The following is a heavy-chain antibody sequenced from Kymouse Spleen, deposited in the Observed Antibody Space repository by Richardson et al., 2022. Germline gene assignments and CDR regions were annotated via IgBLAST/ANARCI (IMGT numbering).Heavy chain of an antibody. Sequence: QVQLQESGPGLVKPSETLSLTCTVSGGSVSSGSYYWSWIRQPPGKGLEWIGYIYYSGSTNYNPSLKSRVTISVDTSKNQFSLKLSSVTAADTAVYYCARERYFDWFFDYWGQGTLVTVSS. J-gene: IGHJ4*02. CDR1: GGSVSSGSYY. CDR3: ARERYFDWFFDY. CDR2: IYYSGST. V-gene: IGHV4-61*01. D-gene: IGHD3-9*01.